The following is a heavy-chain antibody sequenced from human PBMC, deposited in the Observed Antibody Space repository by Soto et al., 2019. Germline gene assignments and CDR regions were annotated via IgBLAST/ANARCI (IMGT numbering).Heavy chain of an antibody. Sequence: QVQLVQSGAEVKKPGASVKVSCKASGYTFTSYDINWVRQATGQGLEWMGWMNPNSGNTGYAQKFQGRVTMTRNTSISTAYMELSSLRSEATAVYYCARGSKGSSWYAYWFDPWGQGTLVTVSS. CDR1: GYTFTSYD. CDR3: ARGSKGSSWYAYWFDP. CDR2: MNPNSGNT. D-gene: IGHD6-13*01. J-gene: IGHJ5*02. V-gene: IGHV1-8*01.